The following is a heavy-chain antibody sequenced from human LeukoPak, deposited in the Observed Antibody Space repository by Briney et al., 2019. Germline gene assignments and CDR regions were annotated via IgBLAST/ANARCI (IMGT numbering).Heavy chain of an antibody. V-gene: IGHV5-51*01. D-gene: IGHD5-12*01. Sequence: GESLKISCKGSGYSFTSYWIGWVRQMPGKGLELMGVIYPGDSDTRYSPSFQGQVTISADKSISTAYLQWSSLKASDTAIYYCARQRRYSGYDFDYWGQGTLVTVSS. CDR3: ARQRRYSGYDFDY. CDR1: GYSFTSYW. CDR2: IYPGDSDT. J-gene: IGHJ4*02.